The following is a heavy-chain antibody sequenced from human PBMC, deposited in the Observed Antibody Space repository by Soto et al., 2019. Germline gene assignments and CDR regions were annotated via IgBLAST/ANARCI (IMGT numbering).Heavy chain of an antibody. J-gene: IGHJ4*02. CDR3: AYRSRSDFWSGTFDH. D-gene: IGHD3-3*01. CDR2: IYWDDDK. CDR1: GFSLSTDGAG. Sequence: QITLKEAGPTLVKPTQTLTLTCTFSGFSLSTDGAGVGWIRQPPGNALEWLALIYWDDDKRYSPSLRTRIFITKDTSKIQVVLTLTNVHPVDTATYYCAYRSRSDFWSGTFDHWGQGTLVTVSS. V-gene: IGHV2-5*02.